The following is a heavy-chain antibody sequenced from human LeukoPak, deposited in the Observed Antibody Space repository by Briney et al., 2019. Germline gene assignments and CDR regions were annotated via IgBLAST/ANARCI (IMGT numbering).Heavy chain of an antibody. CDR3: ARGSPYHY. CDR2: INYSGST. V-gene: IGHV4-39*01. J-gene: IGHJ4*02. D-gene: IGHD2-2*01. Sequence: SETLSLTCTVSGGSISSSTYYWGWIRQPPGKGLEYIGSINYSGSTYYNPSLRSRVTMSVDTSKNQFSLKLSSVTAADTAVYYCARGSPYHYWGQGTLVTVSS. CDR1: GGSISSSTYY.